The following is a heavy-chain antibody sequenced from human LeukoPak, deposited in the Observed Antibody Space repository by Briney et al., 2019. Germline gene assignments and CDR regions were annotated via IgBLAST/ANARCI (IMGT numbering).Heavy chain of an antibody. D-gene: IGHD3-3*01. CDR2: ISGSGGST. Sequence: GGSLRLSCAASGFTFGSHAMSWVRQAPGKGLEWVSGISGSGGSTNYADSVKGRFTISRDNSKNTLYLQMNSLRAEDTAVYYCARSGSGWAFDIWGQGTMVTVSS. CDR3: ARSGSGWAFDI. CDR1: GFTFGSHA. V-gene: IGHV3-23*01. J-gene: IGHJ3*02.